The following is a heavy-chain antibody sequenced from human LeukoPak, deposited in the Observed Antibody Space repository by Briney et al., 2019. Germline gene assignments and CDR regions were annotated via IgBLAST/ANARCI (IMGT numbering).Heavy chain of an antibody. CDR1: GFTFDDYA. V-gene: IGHV3-9*01. CDR3: AKDTGDYTLEAGFSGMDV. Sequence: GGSLRLSCAASGFTFDDYAMHWVRQAPGKGLEWVSGISWNSGGIGYADSVKGRFTISRDNAKNSLYLQMNSLRAEDTALYYCAKDTGDYTLEAGFSGMDVWGQGTTVTVSS. CDR2: ISWNSGGI. J-gene: IGHJ6*02. D-gene: IGHD4-17*01.